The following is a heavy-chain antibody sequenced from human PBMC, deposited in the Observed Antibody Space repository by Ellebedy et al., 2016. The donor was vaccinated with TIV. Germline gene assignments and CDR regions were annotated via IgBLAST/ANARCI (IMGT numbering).Heavy chain of an antibody. CDR1: GGTFSSYA. V-gene: IGHV1-69*13. J-gene: IGHJ4*02. CDR3: ARDRQATRIWDY. D-gene: IGHD1-26*01. CDR2: IIPIFGTA. Sequence: AASVKVSCKASGGTFSSYAISWVRQAPGQGLEWMGGIIPIFGTANYAQKFQGRVTITADESTSTVYMELSSLRSEDTAVYYCARDRQATRIWDYWGQGTLVTVSS.